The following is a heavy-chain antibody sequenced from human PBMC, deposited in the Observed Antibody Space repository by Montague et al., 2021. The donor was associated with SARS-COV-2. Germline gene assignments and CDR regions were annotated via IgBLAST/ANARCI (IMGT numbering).Heavy chain of an antibody. Sequence: SETLSLTCEVDSGPLSAYYYCWVRLPPGKGLELIWKIHPYGHTSYNPSLMSRVTLSLSTSSNPFSLKLTSVTAADTAVYYCARGLDHNKGGDYWGQGILVTVSS. CDR1: SGPLSAYY. J-gene: IGHJ4*02. CDR3: ARGLDHNKGGDY. V-gene: IGHV4-34*01. CDR2: IHPYGHT. D-gene: IGHD3-16*01.